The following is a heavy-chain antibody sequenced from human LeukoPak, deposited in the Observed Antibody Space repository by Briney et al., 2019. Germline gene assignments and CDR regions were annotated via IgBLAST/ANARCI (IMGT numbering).Heavy chain of an antibody. CDR2: INSDGSST. CDR1: GFTFSNYW. J-gene: IGHJ5*02. V-gene: IGHV3-74*01. CDR3: ARGPLIAAAGTT. D-gene: IGHD6-13*01. Sequence: PGGSLRLSCAASGFTFSNYWMHWVRQVPGKGLVWVSRINSDGSSTSYADSVKGRFTISRDNAKNTLYLQMNSLRVEDTAVYYCARGPLIAAAGTTWGQGTLVTVSS.